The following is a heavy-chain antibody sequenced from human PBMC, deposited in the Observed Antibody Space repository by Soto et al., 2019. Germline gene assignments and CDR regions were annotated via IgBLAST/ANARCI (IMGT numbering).Heavy chain of an antibody. CDR3: ARGLGALYYYYMDV. V-gene: IGHV3-33*01. D-gene: IGHD3-16*01. CDR2: IWYDGSNK. Sequence: PGGSLRLSCAASGFTFSSYGMHWVLQAPGKGLEWVAVIWYDGSNKYYADSVKGRFTTPRDNSKNTLYLQMDSLRAEDTAVYYCARGLGALYYYYMDVWGKGTTVTVSS. J-gene: IGHJ6*03. CDR1: GFTFSSYG.